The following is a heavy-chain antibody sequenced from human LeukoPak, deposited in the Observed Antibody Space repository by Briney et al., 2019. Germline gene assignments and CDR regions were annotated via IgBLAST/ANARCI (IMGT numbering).Heavy chain of an antibody. J-gene: IGHJ4*02. CDR3: ARESDGSGSYYKKTLLFDY. D-gene: IGHD3-10*01. Sequence: GGSLRLSCAPSGFTFSRHGMHWVRQAPGKGLEWVAIISNDGSRKYYAHSVEGRFTISRDNSKNTLYLQMDSLRAEDTAVYYCARESDGSGSYYKKTLLFDYWGQGTLVTVSS. CDR2: ISNDGSRK. CDR1: GFTFSRHG. V-gene: IGHV3-30*03.